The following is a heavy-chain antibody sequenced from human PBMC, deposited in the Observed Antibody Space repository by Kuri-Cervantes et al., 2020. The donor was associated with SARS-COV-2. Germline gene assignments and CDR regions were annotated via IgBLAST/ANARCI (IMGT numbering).Heavy chain of an antibody. CDR1: GFTFSSYA. CDR2: ISGSGGST. CDR3: AKDYSVLRFLGGRGGFDY. Sequence: GESLKISCAASGFTFSSYAMSWVRQAPGKGLEWVSAISGSGGSTYYADFVKGRFTISRDNSKNTLYLQMNSLRAEDTAVYYCAKDYSVLRFLGGRGGFDYWGQGTLVTVSS. J-gene: IGHJ4*02. D-gene: IGHD3-3*01. V-gene: IGHV3-23*01.